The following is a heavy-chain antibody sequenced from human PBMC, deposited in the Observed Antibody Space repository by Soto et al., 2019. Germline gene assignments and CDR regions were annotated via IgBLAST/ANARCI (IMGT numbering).Heavy chain of an antibody. CDR1: GGSISSGGYY. V-gene: IGHV4-31*03. CDR3: ARDPLSGYDSSGYYYTGAFDI. CDR2: IYYSGST. J-gene: IGHJ3*02. Sequence: PSETLSLTCTVSGGSISSGGYYWSWIRQHPGKGLEWIGYIYYSGSTYYNPSLKSRVTISVDTSKNQFSLKLSSVTAADTAVYYCARDPLSGYDSSGYYYTGAFDIWGQGTMVTVSS. D-gene: IGHD3-22*01.